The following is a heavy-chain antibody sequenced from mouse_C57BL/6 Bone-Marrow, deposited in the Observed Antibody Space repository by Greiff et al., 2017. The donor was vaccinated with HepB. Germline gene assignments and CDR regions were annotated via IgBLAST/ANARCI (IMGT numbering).Heavy chain of an antibody. Sequence: VHVKQSGAELVRPGASVKLSCTASGFNIKDDYMHWVKQRPEQGLEWIGWIDPENGDTEYASKFQGKATITADTSSNTAYLKLSSLTSEDTAVYYCTTGALYAMDYWGQGTSVTVSS. CDR2: IDPENGDT. J-gene: IGHJ4*01. D-gene: IGHD3-1*01. CDR3: TTGALYAMDY. V-gene: IGHV14-4*01. CDR1: GFNIKDDY.